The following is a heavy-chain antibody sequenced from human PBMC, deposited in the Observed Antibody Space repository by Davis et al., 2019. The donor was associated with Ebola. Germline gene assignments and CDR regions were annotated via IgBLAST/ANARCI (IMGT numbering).Heavy chain of an antibody. CDR3: ARGGLELLRFDY. Sequence: SETLSLTCTVSGGSISSSSYYWVRIRQPPGMGLEWIGSIYYSGSTYYNPTLHSRVTISVDTSKKQFSLKLTSVTAADTAVYYCARGGLELLRFDYWGQGTLVTVSS. D-gene: IGHD1-7*01. J-gene: IGHJ4*02. CDR1: GGSISSSSYY. CDR2: IYYSGST. V-gene: IGHV4-39*01.